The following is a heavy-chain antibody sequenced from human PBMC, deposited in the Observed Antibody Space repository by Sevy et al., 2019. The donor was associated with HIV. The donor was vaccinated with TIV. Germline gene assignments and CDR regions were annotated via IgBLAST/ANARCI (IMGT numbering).Heavy chain of an antibody. CDR2: ISSYNGVT. Sequence: ASVKVSCEASGYTXSTYGITWVRQAPGQGLEWMGWISSYNGVTNYAQRFQDRVTLTTDTSTSTAYMELRSLRLDDTAXYYCARDSMPLVQGIIITPYLYGXDXXGQGTTVTVSS. D-gene: IGHD3-10*01. V-gene: IGHV1-18*01. CDR1: GYTXSTYG. CDR3: ARDSMPLVQGIIITPYLYGXDX. J-gene: IGHJ6*01.